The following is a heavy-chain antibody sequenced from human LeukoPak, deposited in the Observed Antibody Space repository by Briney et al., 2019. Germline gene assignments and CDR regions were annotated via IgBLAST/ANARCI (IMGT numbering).Heavy chain of an antibody. V-gene: IGHV4-38-2*02. CDR1: GYSISSGYY. CDR2: IYHSGST. CDR3: ARDAAYDSSDNVAFDI. Sequence: PSETLSLTCAVSGYSISSGYYWGWIRQPPGKGLEWIGSIYHSGSTYYNPSLKSRVTISVDTSKNQFSLKLSPVTAADTAVYYCARDAAYDSSDNVAFDIWGQGTMVTVSS. J-gene: IGHJ3*02. D-gene: IGHD3-22*01.